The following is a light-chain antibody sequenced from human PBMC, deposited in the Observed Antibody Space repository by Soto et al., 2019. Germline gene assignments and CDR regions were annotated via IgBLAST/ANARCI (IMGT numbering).Light chain of an antibody. V-gene: IGKV2-28*01. CDR1: ESLLFSNGNHY. CDR3: MQALQNPLT. Sequence: DIVLTQSPLSLPVTPGEPASISCRSSESLLFSNGNHYLDWYLQKPGQPPQLLMYLGSSRASGVPDRFNGSGSGTDFTLTISRVEAEDVGVYYCMQALQNPLTFGGGTKVDFK. CDR2: LGS. J-gene: IGKJ4*01.